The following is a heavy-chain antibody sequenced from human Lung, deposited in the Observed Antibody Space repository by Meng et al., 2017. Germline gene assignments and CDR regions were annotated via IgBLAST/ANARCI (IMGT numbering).Heavy chain of an antibody. J-gene: IGHJ4*02. CDR1: GGSFSGYY. Sequence: QVQLQQWGAGLLKPSETLSLHCAVYGGSFSGYYWSWIRQPPGKGLEWIGEIIDSGSTNYNPSLKSRVTISVDTSKNQFSLRVTSVTAADRAVYYCVRRTYSSGWYFDYWGQGTLVTVSS. D-gene: IGHD6-19*01. V-gene: IGHV4-34*02. CDR3: VRRTYSSGWYFDY. CDR2: IIDSGST.